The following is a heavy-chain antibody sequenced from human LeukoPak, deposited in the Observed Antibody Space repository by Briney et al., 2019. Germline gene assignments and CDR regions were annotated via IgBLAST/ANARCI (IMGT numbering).Heavy chain of an antibody. V-gene: IGHV3-66*03. J-gene: IGHJ5*02. CDR3: ARDRAEEKTWAEFDT. CDR2: IYTSGVT. Sequence: PGGSLRLSCAASGFIVNSYAMSWVRQAPGKGLAWVSLIYTSGVTHYADSVKGRFTISRDNAKNTVYLQMNSLRDEDTAVYFCARDRAEEKTWAEFDTWGQGTLVTVSS. CDR1: GFIVNSYA.